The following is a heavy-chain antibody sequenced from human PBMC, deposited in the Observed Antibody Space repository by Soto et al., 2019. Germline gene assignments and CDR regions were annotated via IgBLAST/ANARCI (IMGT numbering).Heavy chain of an antibody. V-gene: IGHV4-39*01. CDR3: ARHGGAVAGTLNWFDP. J-gene: IGHJ5*02. D-gene: IGHD6-19*01. CDR2: IYYSGST. Sequence: TSVTQSLTNTVAGGSIRSSVYYLGWISQPPGKGLEWIGSIYYSGSTYYNPSLKSRVTISVDTSKNQFSLKLSSVTAADTAVYYCARHGGAVAGTLNWFDPCGQATLVTVSS. CDR1: GGSIRSSVYY.